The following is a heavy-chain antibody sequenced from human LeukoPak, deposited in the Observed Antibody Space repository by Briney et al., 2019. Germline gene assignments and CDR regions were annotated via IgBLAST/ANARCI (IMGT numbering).Heavy chain of an antibody. Sequence: SGGSLRLSCAASGFTFSNYAMRWVRQAPGKGLEWVAVISYDGSNKYYADSVKGRFTISRDNSKNTLYLQMNSLRAEDTAVYYCARESVGYYGMDVWGQGTTVTVSS. CDR3: ARESVGYYGMDV. CDR2: ISYDGSNK. V-gene: IGHV3-30-3*01. J-gene: IGHJ6*02. CDR1: GFTFSNYA.